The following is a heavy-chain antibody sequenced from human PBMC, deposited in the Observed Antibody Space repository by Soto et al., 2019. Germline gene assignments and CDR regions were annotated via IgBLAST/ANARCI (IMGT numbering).Heavy chain of an antibody. CDR3: TRVKICGSAGSHRVLDV. CDR2: IKNKANSYTT. CDR1: GFTFSDHY. D-gene: IGHD2-21*01. J-gene: IGHJ6*04. V-gene: IGHV3-72*01. Sequence: EVQLVESGGGLVQPGGSLRLSCAASGFTFSDHYMDWVRKAPGEGLEWVGRIKNKANSYTTEYAASVEGRFTISRDDSRSTMFLRRNGLKTEDAAVDYCTRVKICGSAGSHRVLDVWGKGTTVTVST.